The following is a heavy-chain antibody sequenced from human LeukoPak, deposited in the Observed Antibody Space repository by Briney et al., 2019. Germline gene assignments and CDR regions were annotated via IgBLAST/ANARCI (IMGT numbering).Heavy chain of an antibody. CDR2: IYYSGST. CDR1: GGSISSSGYY. Sequence: SETLSLTCTVSGGSISSSGYYWGWIRQPPGKGLEWIGSIYYSGSTYYNPSLKSRVTISVDTSKNQFSLKLSSVTAADTAVYYCARHAADYDFWSGYYGRGSYFDYWGQGTLVTVSS. V-gene: IGHV4-39*01. D-gene: IGHD3-3*01. J-gene: IGHJ4*02. CDR3: ARHAADYDFWSGYYGRGSYFDY.